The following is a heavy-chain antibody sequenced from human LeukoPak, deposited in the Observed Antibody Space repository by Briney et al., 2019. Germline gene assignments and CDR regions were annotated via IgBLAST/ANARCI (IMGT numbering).Heavy chain of an antibody. CDR1: GFTFSSYW. Sequence: GGSLRLSCAASGFTFSSYWMNWVRQAPGKGLEWISYITTSGTTLDYADSVKGRFTISRDNAKNSLYLQMNSLRAEDTAVYYCARPYSSGWDNWFDPWGQGTLVTVSS. V-gene: IGHV3-48*04. CDR3: ARPYSSGWDNWFDP. D-gene: IGHD6-19*01. J-gene: IGHJ5*02. CDR2: ITTSGTTL.